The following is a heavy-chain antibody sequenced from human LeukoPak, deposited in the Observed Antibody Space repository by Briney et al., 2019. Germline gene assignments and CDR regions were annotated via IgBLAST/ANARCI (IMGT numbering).Heavy chain of an antibody. D-gene: IGHD3-16*01. V-gene: IGHV3-21*01. CDR2: ISSSNSYI. CDR3: ARGDDFSGDH. J-gene: IGHJ4*02. Sequence: GGSLRLSCAASGFTFSSYTMNWVRQAPGKGLEWVSSISSSNSYIYYADSVRGRFTISRDNAKNSLYLQMSSLRVEDTAVYYCARGDDFSGDHWGQGTLVTVSS. CDR1: GFTFSSYT.